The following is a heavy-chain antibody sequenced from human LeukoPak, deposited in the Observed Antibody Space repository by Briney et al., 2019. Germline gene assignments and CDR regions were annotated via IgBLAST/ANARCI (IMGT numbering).Heavy chain of an antibody. Sequence: TLSLTCTVSGGSISSGGYYWSWIRQHPGKGLEWIGYIYYSGSTYYNPSLKSRLTISLDTSKNQFSLKLSSVTAADTAVYYCARALLGRDYYGMDVWGQGTTVTVSS. J-gene: IGHJ6*02. D-gene: IGHD7-27*01. V-gene: IGHV4-31*03. CDR1: GGSISSGGYY. CDR2: IYYSGST. CDR3: ARALLGRDYYGMDV.